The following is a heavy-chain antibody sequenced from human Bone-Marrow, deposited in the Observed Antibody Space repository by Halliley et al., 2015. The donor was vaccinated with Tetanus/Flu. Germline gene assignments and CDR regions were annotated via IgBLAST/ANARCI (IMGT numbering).Heavy chain of an antibody. J-gene: IGHJ5*02. V-gene: IGHV1-69*11. Sequence: QLVQSGAEMKRPGASVKVSCKASGDTVTTYTLSWVRQAPGQGLEWMGRIGHMLDETKYAQKFQDRVTITADAATNTVYMELRGVRSADTSVYYCGTAGQWGEPISWGPGALVTVSS. CDR1: GDTVTTYT. D-gene: IGHD1-26*01. CDR2: IGHMLDET. CDR3: GTAGQWGEPIS.